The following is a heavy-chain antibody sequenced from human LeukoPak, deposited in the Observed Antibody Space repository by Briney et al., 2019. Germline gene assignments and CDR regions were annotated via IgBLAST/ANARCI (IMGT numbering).Heavy chain of an antibody. J-gene: IGHJ4*02. V-gene: IGHV4-59*01. CDR3: ARVGDEGSDHFDY. CDR1: GGSISSYY. CDR2: IYYSGST. Sequence: SETLSLTCTVSGGSISSYYWSWIRQPPGKGLEWIGYIYYSGSTNYKPSLKSRVTISVDTSKNQFSLKLSSVTAADTAVYYCARVGDEGSDHFDYWGQGTLVTVSS. D-gene: IGHD3-10*01.